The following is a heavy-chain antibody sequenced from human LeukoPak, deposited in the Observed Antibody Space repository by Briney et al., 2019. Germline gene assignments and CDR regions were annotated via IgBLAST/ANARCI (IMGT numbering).Heavy chain of an antibody. D-gene: IGHD3-22*01. Sequence: SETLSLTCTVSGGSISSGSYYWSWIRQPAGKGLEWIGRIYTSGSTKYNPSLKSRVTISVDTSKNQFSLKLSSVTAADTAVYYCASCNSSYYWDDAFDIWGQGTMVTVSS. V-gene: IGHV4-61*02. CDR2: IYTSGST. CDR1: GGSISSGSYY. J-gene: IGHJ3*02. CDR3: ASCNSSYYWDDAFDI.